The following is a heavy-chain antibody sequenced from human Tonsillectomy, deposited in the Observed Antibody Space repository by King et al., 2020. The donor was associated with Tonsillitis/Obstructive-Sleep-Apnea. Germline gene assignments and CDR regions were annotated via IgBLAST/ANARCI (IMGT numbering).Heavy chain of an antibody. Sequence: QLVESGGGVVQPGRSLRLSCAASGFTFSSYAMHWVRQAPGKGLEWVAVISYDGSNKYYADSVKGRFTISRDNSNNTLYLQMNSLRAEDTAVYYCARGVTTHRGYYMDVWGKGTTVTVSS. J-gene: IGHJ6*03. CDR1: GFTFSSYA. CDR3: ARGVTTHRGYYMDV. D-gene: IGHD4-17*01. V-gene: IGHV3-30*01. CDR2: ISYDGSNK.